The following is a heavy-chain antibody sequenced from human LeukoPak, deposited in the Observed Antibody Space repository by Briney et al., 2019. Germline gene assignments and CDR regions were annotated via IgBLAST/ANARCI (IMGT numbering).Heavy chain of an antibody. CDR3: ASSHLYCGGDCYPDY. CDR2: INPNSGGT. CDR1: GYTFTGYY. Sequence: ASVKVSCKASGYTFTGYYMHWVRQAPGQGLEWMGWINPNSGGTNYAQKFQGRVTMTRDTSISTAYMELSRLRSDDTAVYYCASSHLYCGGDCYPDYWGQGTLVTVSS. J-gene: IGHJ4*02. D-gene: IGHD2-21*02. V-gene: IGHV1-2*02.